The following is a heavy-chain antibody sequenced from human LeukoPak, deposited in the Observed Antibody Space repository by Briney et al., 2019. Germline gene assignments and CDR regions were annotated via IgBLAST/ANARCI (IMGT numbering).Heavy chain of an antibody. D-gene: IGHD6-13*01. CDR2: ISAYNGNT. Sequence: ASVMVSCKASGYTYTSYRISWVRHAPGQGLEWMGWISAYNGNTNYAQKLQGRVTMTTDTSTSTAYMELRSLRSDDTAVYYCARGFKLAAAYDYWGQGTLVTVSS. CDR3: ARGFKLAAAYDY. V-gene: IGHV1-18*01. J-gene: IGHJ4*02. CDR1: GYTYTSYR.